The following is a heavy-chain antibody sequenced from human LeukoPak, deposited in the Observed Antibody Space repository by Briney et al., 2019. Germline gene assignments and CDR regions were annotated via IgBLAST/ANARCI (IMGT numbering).Heavy chain of an antibody. CDR1: GGTFSSYA. V-gene: IGHV1-69*13. CDR3: ARGGHDYGDYSP. J-gene: IGHJ5*02. CDR2: IIPIFGTA. Sequence: SVKVSCKASGGTFSSYAISWVRQAPGQGLEWMGGIIPIFGTANYAQKFQGRVTITADESTSTAYMELSSLRSEDTAVYYCARGGHDYGDYSPWGQGTLVSVSS. D-gene: IGHD4-17*01.